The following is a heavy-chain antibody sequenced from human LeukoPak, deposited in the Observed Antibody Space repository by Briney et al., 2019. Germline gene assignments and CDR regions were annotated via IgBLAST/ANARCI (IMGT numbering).Heavy chain of an antibody. CDR3: AGDRIVGATIDY. J-gene: IGHJ4*02. CDR1: GGSISSSSYY. Sequence: SETLSLTCTVSGGSISSSSYYWGWIRQPPGKGLEWIGEINHSGSTNYNPSLKSRVTISVDTSKNQFSLKLSSVTAADTAVYYCAGDRIVGATIDYWGQGTLVTVSS. V-gene: IGHV4-39*07. CDR2: INHSGST. D-gene: IGHD1-26*01.